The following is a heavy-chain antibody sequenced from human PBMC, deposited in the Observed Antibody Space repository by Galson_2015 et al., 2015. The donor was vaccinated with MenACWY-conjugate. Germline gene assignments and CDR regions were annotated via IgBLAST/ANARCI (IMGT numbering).Heavy chain of an antibody. Sequence: SLRLSCAASGFSVSSNYMNWVRQAPGKGLEWVSVIFGGGSAYYADSVKGRFTISRDNSKNTLYLQMNSLRAEDTAVYFCARSPGSGDPYVLDVWGQGTTVTVSS. CDR3: ARSPGSGDPYVLDV. CDR2: IFGGGSA. CDR1: GFSVSSNY. V-gene: IGHV3-53*01. J-gene: IGHJ6*02. D-gene: IGHD2-15*01.